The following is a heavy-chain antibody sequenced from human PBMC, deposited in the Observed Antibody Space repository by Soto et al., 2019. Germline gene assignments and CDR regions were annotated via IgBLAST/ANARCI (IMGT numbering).Heavy chain of an antibody. D-gene: IGHD6-13*01. CDR2: IYPGDSDT. CDR3: ARQASAGKNYYAMDV. V-gene: IGHV5-51*01. J-gene: IGHJ6*02. Sequence: GESLKTSCKGSGYSFTTYWIGWVRQMPGKGLEGMVIIYPGDSDTRYSPSFQGQVTISADKSINTTYLQWSSLKASDTAIYYCARQASAGKNYYAMDVWGQGTTVTVSS. CDR1: GYSFTTYW.